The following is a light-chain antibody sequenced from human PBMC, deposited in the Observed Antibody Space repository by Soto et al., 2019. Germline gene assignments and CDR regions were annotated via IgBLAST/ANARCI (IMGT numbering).Light chain of an antibody. Sequence: QSALTQPPSASGSPGQSVTISCSGTSSDVGDYNYVSWYQQHPGKVPKLMVYDVNKRPSGVPDRFSGSKSGNTASLTVSGLQAEDEAYYYCTSYTGGHNVFGTGTKLTVL. CDR3: TSYTGGHNV. CDR1: SSDVGDYNY. CDR2: DVN. J-gene: IGLJ1*01. V-gene: IGLV2-8*01.